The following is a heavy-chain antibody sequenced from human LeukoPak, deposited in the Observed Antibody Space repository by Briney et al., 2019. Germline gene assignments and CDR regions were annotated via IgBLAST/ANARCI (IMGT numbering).Heavy chain of an antibody. D-gene: IGHD5-24*01. CDR3: ARYGDGYNFYY. CDR2: IYYSGST. J-gene: IGHJ4*02. V-gene: IGHV4-59*01. CDR1: GGSIGSYF. Sequence: SETLSLTCTVSGGSIGSYFWSWIRQPPGKGLEWIGYIYYSGSTNYNPSLKSRVTISVDTSKNQFSLKLSSVTAADAAVYYCARYGDGYNFYYWGQGTLVTVSS.